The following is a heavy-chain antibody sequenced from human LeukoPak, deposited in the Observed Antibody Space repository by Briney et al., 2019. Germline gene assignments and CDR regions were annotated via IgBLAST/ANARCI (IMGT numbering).Heavy chain of an antibody. D-gene: IGHD6-19*01. V-gene: IGHV1-18*04. Sequence: VASVKVSCKASGFTFTNYGITWVRQAPGQGLEWMGWISAYNGDTNYAQKLRYRVTMTTDTSTSTAYMELRSLRSDDTAVYYCARPISPYSSGSRYYFDYWGQGTLVTVSS. CDR2: ISAYNGDT. CDR1: GFTFTNYG. J-gene: IGHJ4*02. CDR3: ARPISPYSSGSRYYFDY.